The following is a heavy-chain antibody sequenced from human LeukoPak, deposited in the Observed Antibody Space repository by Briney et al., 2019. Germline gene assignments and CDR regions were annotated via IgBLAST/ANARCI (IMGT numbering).Heavy chain of an antibody. CDR2: ISWNSGSI. CDR1: GFTFDDYA. CDR3: ARDQNDILTGYYPSFDY. D-gene: IGHD3-9*01. J-gene: IGHJ4*02. Sequence: GRSLRLACAASGFTFDDYAMHWVGQAPGKGLERVTGISWNSGSIGYADSVKGRFTISRDNAKNSLYLQMNSLRAEDTTVYYCARDQNDILTGYYPSFDYWGQGTLVTVSS. V-gene: IGHV3-9*01.